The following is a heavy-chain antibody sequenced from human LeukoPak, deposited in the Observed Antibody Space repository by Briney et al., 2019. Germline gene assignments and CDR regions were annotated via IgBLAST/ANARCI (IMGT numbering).Heavy chain of an antibody. V-gene: IGHV3-23*01. J-gene: IGHJ4*02. CDR3: AKSLIKSVGY. D-gene: IGHD3-16*01. Sequence: GGSLRLSCAASGFTFEASAMSWVRQAPGKGLEWVSAISGSGGSTYYADSVKGRFTISRDNSKNTLYLQMNSLRAEDTAVYYCAKSLIKSVGYWGQGTLVTVSS. CDR2: ISGSGGST. CDR1: GFTFEASA.